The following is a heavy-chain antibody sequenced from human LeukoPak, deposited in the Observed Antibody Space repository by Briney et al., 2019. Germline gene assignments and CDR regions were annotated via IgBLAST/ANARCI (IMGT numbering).Heavy chain of an antibody. V-gene: IGHV4-61*02. CDR3: ARDRCGGNCYSDAFDI. Sequence: PSETLSLTCTVSGGSISSGSYYWRWIRQPAGKGLEWIGRIYTSGSTNYNPSLKSRVTISVDTSKNRFSLKLSSVTAADTAVYYCARDRCGGNCYSDAFDIWGQGTMVTVSS. CDR2: IYTSGST. J-gene: IGHJ3*02. CDR1: GGSISSGSYY. D-gene: IGHD2-21*01.